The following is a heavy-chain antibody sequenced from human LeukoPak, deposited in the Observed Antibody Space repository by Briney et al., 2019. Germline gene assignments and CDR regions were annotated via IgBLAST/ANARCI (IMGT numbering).Heavy chain of an antibody. CDR3: AKEGEYSYGRPLDY. J-gene: IGHJ4*02. CDR2: ISSSGSPI. Sequence: GGSLRLSCAASGFTFSSYEMNWVRQAPGKGLEWVSYISSSGSPIYYADSVKGRFTISRDNSKNTLYLQMNSLRAEDTAVYYCAKEGEYSYGRPLDYWGQGTLVTVSS. CDR1: GFTFSSYE. V-gene: IGHV3-48*03. D-gene: IGHD5-18*01.